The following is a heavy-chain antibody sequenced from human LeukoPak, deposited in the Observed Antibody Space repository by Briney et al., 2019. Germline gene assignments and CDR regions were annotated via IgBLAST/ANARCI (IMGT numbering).Heavy chain of an antibody. CDR1: GYSFNIYW. CDR2: IYPGDSDT. Sequence: GESLKISCKGSGYSFNIYWIAWVRQMPGKGLEWMGIIYPGDSDTRYSPSFQGQVTISADKSISTAYLQWSSLKASDTAMYYCARLGGYWSGDPYNWFDPWGQGTLVTVSS. D-gene: IGHD2-8*02. J-gene: IGHJ5*02. V-gene: IGHV5-51*01. CDR3: ARLGGYWSGDPYNWFDP.